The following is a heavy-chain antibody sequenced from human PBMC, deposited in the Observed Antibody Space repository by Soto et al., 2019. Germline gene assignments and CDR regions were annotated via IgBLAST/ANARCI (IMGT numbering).Heavy chain of an antibody. CDR2: IKSKVDGGTT. D-gene: IGHD3-10*01. CDR3: TTDGITMIREGSFDY. Sequence: GGSLRLSCAASGFIFSNAWMNWVRQAPGKGLEWVGRIKSKVDGGTTDYAAPVKGRFIISRDESKNTLYLQMNSLKTEDTADYYCTTDGITMIREGSFDYWGLGTLVTVSS. V-gene: IGHV3-15*07. CDR1: GFIFSNAW. J-gene: IGHJ4*02.